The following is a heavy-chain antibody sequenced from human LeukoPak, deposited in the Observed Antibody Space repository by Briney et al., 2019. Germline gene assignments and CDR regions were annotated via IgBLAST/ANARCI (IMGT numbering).Heavy chain of an antibody. CDR1: GFTFSSYA. J-gene: IGHJ4*02. CDR2: ISSNGGST. V-gene: IGHV3-64*01. Sequence: RGSLRLSCAASGFTFSSYAMHWVRQAPGKGLEYVSAISSNGGSTYYANSVKGRFTISRDNSKNTLYLQMGSLRAEDMAVYYCARDSRLRDGHNRIPSYYFDYWGQGTLVTVSS. D-gene: IGHD5-24*01. CDR3: ARDSRLRDGHNRIPSYYFDY.